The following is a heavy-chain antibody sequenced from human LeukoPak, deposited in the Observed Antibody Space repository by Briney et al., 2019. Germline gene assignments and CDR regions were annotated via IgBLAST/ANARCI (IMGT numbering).Heavy chain of an antibody. CDR3: ARYCSGGSCILGSFDS. D-gene: IGHD2-15*01. Sequence: PSQTLSLTCAVYGGSFSGYYWSWIRQPPGKGLEWIGEINHSGSTNYNPSLKSRVTISVDTSKNQFSLKLSSVTAADTAVYYCARYCSGGSCILGSFDSWGQGTLVTVSS. CDR2: INHSGST. CDR1: GGSFSGYY. J-gene: IGHJ5*01. V-gene: IGHV4-34*01.